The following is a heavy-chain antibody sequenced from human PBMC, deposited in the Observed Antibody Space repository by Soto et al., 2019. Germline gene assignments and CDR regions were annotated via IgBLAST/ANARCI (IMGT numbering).Heavy chain of an antibody. Sequence: PSLTLSLTCAVSGGSINSAGYSWSWIRQPPGKGRGRMRYIYPSGITYSTPSIMSRVTISLDRSNNHFSLKLSSVTAADTAVYYCARVPIYYDSSGYYHYGTFDIWGQGTMVTVS. V-gene: IGHV4-30-2*01. CDR1: GGSINSAGYS. J-gene: IGHJ3*02. D-gene: IGHD3-22*01. CDR2: IYPSGIT. CDR3: ARVPIYYDSSGYYHYGTFDI.